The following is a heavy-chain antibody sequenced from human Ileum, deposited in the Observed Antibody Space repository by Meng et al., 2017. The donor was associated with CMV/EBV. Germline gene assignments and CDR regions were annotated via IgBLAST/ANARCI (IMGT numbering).Heavy chain of an antibody. D-gene: IGHD1-14*01. CDR2: ISHSGIA. Sequence: GSLRLSCAASGGSFSDYYLSWIRQPPGKGLEWIGEISHSGIANYNASLKSRVTMSVDTSRNHFSLKVNSVTAADTAVYYCARGTGFWGQGTLVTVSS. CDR3: ARGTGF. V-gene: IGHV4-34*01. CDR1: GGSFSDYY. J-gene: IGHJ4*01.